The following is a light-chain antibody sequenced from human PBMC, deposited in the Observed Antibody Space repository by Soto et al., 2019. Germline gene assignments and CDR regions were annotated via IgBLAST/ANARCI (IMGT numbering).Light chain of an antibody. Sequence: EIVMTQPPATLSVSPGERATLSCRASQSVSSNLAWYQQKPGQAPRLLIYGASTRATGIPARFSGSGSETEFTLTISSLQSEDFAVYYCQQYNNWPQTFGQGTKVDIK. CDR1: QSVSSN. CDR2: GAS. J-gene: IGKJ1*01. CDR3: QQYNNWPQT. V-gene: IGKV3-15*01.